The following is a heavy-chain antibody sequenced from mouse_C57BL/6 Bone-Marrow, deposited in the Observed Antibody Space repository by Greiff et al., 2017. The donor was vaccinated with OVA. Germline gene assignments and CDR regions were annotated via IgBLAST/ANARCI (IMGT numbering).Heavy chain of an antibody. CDR3: AREDDYDWYFDV. CDR2: IYPGAGDT. J-gene: IGHJ1*03. V-gene: IGHV1-82*01. Sequence: QVQLQQSGPELVKPGASVKISCKASGYAFSSLWMNWVKQRPGKGLEWIGRIYPGAGDTNYNGKFKGKATLTADKSSSTAYMQLSSLTSEDSAVYFCAREDDYDWYFDVWGTGTTVTVSS. D-gene: IGHD2-4*01. CDR1: GYAFSSLW.